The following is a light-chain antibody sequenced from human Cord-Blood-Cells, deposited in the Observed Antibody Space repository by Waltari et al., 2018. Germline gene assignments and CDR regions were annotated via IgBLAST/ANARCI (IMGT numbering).Light chain of an antibody. CDR3: SSYTSSSTLVYV. CDR1: SSDVGGYHY. Sequence: QSALTQPASVSGSPGQSITISCTGTSSDVGGYHYVSWYQQHPGKAPKLMIYEVSNRPSGVSNRVSGSKAGNTASLTISGLQAEDEADYYCSSYTSSSTLVYVFGTGTKVTVL. V-gene: IGLV2-14*01. CDR2: EVS. J-gene: IGLJ1*01.